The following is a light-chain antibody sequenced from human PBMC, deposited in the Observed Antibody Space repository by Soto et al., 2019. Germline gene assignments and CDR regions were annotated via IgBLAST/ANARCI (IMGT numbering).Light chain of an antibody. Sequence: DIQMTQSPSSLSAPVGDRVTITCRASQSISSYLNWYQQKPGEAPKLMIYKASTLKSGVPSRFSGSGSGTEFTLTISSLQPEDVATYYCQQSYSTPRTFGQGTKVDIK. CDR1: QSISSY. J-gene: IGKJ1*01. V-gene: IGKV1-39*01. CDR3: QQSYSTPRT. CDR2: KAS.